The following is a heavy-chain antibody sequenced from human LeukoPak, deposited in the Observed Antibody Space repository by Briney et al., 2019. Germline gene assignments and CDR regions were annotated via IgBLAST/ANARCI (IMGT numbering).Heavy chain of an antibody. CDR3: ARASSGRFDY. J-gene: IGHJ4*02. CDR1: GYTFTSYD. Sequence: ASVKVSCKASGYTFTSYDINWVRQATGQGLEWMGWMSPNSGNTDYAQKFQGRVTMTRNTSISTAYMELSSLRSEDTAVYYCARASSGRFDYWGQGTLVTVSP. V-gene: IGHV1-8*01. CDR2: MSPNSGNT. D-gene: IGHD3-22*01.